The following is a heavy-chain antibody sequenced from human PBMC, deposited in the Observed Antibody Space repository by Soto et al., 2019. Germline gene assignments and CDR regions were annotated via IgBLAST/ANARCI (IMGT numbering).Heavy chain of an antibody. J-gene: IGHJ6*02. CDR3: AKGLGTYCSSTSCYVYGMDV. D-gene: IGHD2-2*01. CDR2: ISYDGSNK. Sequence: PVGSLRLSCAASGFTFSSYGMHWVRQAPGKGLEWVAVISYDGSNKYYADSVKGRFTISRDNSKNTLYLQMNSLRAEDTAVYYCAKGLGTYCSSTSCYVYGMDVWGQGTTVTVSS. V-gene: IGHV3-30*18. CDR1: GFTFSSYG.